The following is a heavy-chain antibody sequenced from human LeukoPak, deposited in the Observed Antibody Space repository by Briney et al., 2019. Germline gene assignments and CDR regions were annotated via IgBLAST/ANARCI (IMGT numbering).Heavy chain of an antibody. J-gene: IGHJ4*02. CDR1: GGSFSGYY. D-gene: IGHD6-6*01. CDR2: INHSGST. CDR3: ARHKVFLARPDYFDY. Sequence: PSETLSLTCAVYGGSFSGYYWSWIRQPPGKGLEWIGEINHSGSTNYNPSLKSRVTISVDTSKNQFSLKLSSVTAADTAVYYCARHKVFLARPDYFDYWGQGTLVTVSS. V-gene: IGHV4-34*01.